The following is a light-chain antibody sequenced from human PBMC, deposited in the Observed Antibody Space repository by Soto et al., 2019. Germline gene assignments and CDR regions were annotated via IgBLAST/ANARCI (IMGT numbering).Light chain of an antibody. J-gene: IGLJ1*01. CDR1: SSNIGAGYD. CDR3: QSYDSSLSGSTV. Sequence: QLVLTQPPSVSGAPGQRVTISCTGTSSNIGAGYDVHWYQQFSGTAPKLLIYDNNNRPSGVPDRFSGSKSGTSASLAITGLQAEDEADYYCQSYDSSLSGSTVFGTGTKLTVL. CDR2: DNN. V-gene: IGLV1-40*01.